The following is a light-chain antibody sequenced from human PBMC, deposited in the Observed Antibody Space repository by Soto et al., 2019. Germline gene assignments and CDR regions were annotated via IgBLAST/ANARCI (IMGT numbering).Light chain of an antibody. CDR3: SSYAGSTTYVV. CDR1: SSDVGSYNL. J-gene: IGLJ2*01. Sequence: QSALTQPASVSGSPGQSITISCTGTSSDVGSYNLVSWYQQHPGKAPKLMIYEDTKRPSGVSNRFSGSKSGNTASLTISGLQAEYEADYYCSSYAGSTTYVVFGGGTKLTVL. V-gene: IGLV2-23*01. CDR2: EDT.